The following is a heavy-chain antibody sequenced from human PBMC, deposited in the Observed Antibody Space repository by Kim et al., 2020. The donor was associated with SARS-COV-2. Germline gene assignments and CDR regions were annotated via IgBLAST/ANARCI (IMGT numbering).Heavy chain of an antibody. D-gene: IGHD6-13*01. V-gene: IGHV4-34*01. CDR2: INHSGST. CDR1: GGSFSGYY. J-gene: IGHJ5*02. CDR3: ARGLGTAAAGTRFNWFDP. Sequence: SETLSLTCAVYGGSFSGYYWSWIRQPPGKGLEWIGEINHSGSTNYNPSLKSRVTISVDTSKNQFSLKLSSVTAADTAVYYCARGLGTAAAGTRFNWFDPWGQGNLVTVSS.